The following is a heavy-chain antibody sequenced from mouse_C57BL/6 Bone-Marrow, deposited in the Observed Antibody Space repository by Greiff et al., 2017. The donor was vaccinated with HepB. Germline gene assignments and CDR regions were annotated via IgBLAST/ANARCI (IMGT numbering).Heavy chain of an antibody. Sequence: VKLQESDAELVKPGASVKISCKVSGYTFTDHTIHWMKQRPEQGLEWIGYIYPRDGSTKYNEKFKGKATLTADKSSSTAYMQLNSLTSEDSAVYFCARPLYYYGSNPLWYFDVWGTGTTVTVSS. CDR2: IYPRDGST. CDR3: ARPLYYYGSNPLWYFDV. CDR1: GYTFTDHT. D-gene: IGHD1-1*01. J-gene: IGHJ1*03. V-gene: IGHV1-78*01.